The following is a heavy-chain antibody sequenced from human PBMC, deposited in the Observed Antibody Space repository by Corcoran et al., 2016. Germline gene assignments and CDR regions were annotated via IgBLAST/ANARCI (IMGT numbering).Heavy chain of an antibody. CDR1: GFTFSNAW. CDR2: IKSKTDGGTT. D-gene: IGHD3-3*01. CDR3: TTGYWSGYYWGDDAFDI. J-gene: IGHJ3*02. Sequence: EVQLVESGGGLVKPGGSLRLSCAASGFTFSNAWMKWVRQAPGKGLEWVGRIKSKTDGGTTDYAAPVKGRFTISRDDSKNTLYLQMNSLKTEDTAVYYCTTGYWSGYYWGDDAFDIWGQGTMVTVSS. V-gene: IGHV3-15*07.